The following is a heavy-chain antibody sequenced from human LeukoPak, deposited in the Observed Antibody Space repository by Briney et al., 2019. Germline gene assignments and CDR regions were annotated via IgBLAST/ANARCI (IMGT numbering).Heavy chain of an antibody. D-gene: IGHD3-10*01. CDR2: INHSGST. J-gene: IGHJ5*02. CDR3: ARERLSMVRGVIPKEAWGWFDP. Sequence: SETLSLTCAVYGGSFSGYYWSWIRQPPGKGLEWIGEINHSGSTNYNPSLKSRATISVDTSKNQFSLELSSVTAADTAAYYCARERLSMVRGVIPKEAWGWFDPWGQGTLVTVSS. CDR1: GGSFSGYY. V-gene: IGHV4-34*01.